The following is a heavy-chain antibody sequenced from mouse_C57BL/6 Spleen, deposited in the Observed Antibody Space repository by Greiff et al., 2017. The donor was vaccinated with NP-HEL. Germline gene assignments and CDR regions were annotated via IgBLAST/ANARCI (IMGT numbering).Heavy chain of an antibody. CDR1: GYAFSSYW. Sequence: QVQLQPSFPELVKPGASVKISCKASGYAFSSYWMNWVKQRPGKGLEWIGQIYPGDGDTNYNGKFKGKATLTADKSSSTAYMQLSSLTSEDSAVYFCARRYYGSNYWYFDVWGTGTTVTVSS. J-gene: IGHJ1*03. CDR2: IYPGDGDT. CDR3: ARRYYGSNYWYFDV. V-gene: IGHV1-80*01. D-gene: IGHD1-1*01.